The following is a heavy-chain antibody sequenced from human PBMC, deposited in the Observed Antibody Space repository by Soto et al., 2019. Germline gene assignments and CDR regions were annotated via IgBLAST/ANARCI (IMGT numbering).Heavy chain of an antibody. CDR2: ISAYNGNT. CDR1: GYTFTSYG. D-gene: IGHD2-21*02. Sequence: QVQLVQPGAEVKKPGASLKVSCKASGYTFTSYGISWVRHAPGQGLEWMGWISAYNGNTNYAQKLQGRVTMTTDTSTGRGYMELSSLRYDDTAVYYCAIDGGDLPLENWFAPWGQGTLVTVS. V-gene: IGHV1-18*01. J-gene: IGHJ5*02. CDR3: AIDGGDLPLENWFAP.